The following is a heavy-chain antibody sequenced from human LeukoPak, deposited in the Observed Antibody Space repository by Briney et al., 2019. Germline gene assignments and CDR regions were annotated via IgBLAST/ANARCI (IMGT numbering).Heavy chain of an antibody. CDR1: GYSFTSYW. D-gene: IGHD6-6*01. CDR2: IYPGDSDT. J-gene: IGHJ4*02. CDR3: ARRDSSSSVEYYFDY. V-gene: IGHV5-51*01. Sequence: GESLKISCKGSGYSFTSYWIGWVRQMPGKGLEWMGIIYPGDSDTRYSPSFQGQVTISADKPISTAYLQWSSLKASDTAMYYCARRDSSSSVEYYFDYWGQGTLVTVSS.